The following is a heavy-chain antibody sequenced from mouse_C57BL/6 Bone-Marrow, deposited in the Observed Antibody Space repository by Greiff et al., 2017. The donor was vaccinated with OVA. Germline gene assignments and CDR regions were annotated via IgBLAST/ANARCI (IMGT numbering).Heavy chain of an antibody. D-gene: IGHD2-3*01. J-gene: IGHJ4*01. CDR1: GYTFTSYG. Sequence: QVQLQHSGAELARPGASVKLSCKASGYTFTSYGISWVKQRTGQGLEWIGEIYPRSGNTYYNEKFKGKATLTADKSSSTAYMELRSLTSEDSAVYFCARRWLSYYYAMDYWGQGTSVTVSS. CDR2: IYPRSGNT. CDR3: ARRWLSYYYAMDY. V-gene: IGHV1-81*01.